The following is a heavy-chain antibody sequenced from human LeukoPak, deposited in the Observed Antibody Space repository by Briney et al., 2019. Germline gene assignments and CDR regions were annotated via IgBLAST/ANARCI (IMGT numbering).Heavy chain of an antibody. CDR1: GGSISSSSYY. CDR2: IYYSGST. D-gene: IGHD4-17*01. J-gene: IGHJ4*02. CDR3: ARDYGDYVWGYYFDY. Sequence: SETLSLTCTVSGGSISSSSYYWGWIRQPPGKGLEWIGSIYYSGSTYYNPSLKSRVTISVDTSKNQFSLKLSSVTAADTAVYYCARDYGDYVWGYYFDYWGQGTLATVSS. V-gene: IGHV4-39*07.